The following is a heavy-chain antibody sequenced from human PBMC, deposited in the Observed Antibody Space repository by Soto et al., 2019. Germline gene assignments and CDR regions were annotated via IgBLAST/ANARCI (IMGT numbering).Heavy chain of an antibody. CDR2: LNHSGSP. CDR1: GGSFSGYY. J-gene: IGHJ4*02. V-gene: IGHV4-34*01. D-gene: IGHD6-13*01. CDR3: ARSRVGRSSSWNDY. Sequence: PSETLSLTCAVYGGSFSGYYWSWIRQPPGKGLEWIGELNHSGSPTYNPSLKSRVTISVDTSKNQFSLKLRSVTAADTAVYYWARSRVGRSSSWNDYWGQGTLVTVSS.